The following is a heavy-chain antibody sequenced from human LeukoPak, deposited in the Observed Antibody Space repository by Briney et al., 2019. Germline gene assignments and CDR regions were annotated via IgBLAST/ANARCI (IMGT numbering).Heavy chain of an antibody. J-gene: IGHJ4*02. CDR1: GGSISGYY. CDR2: IHYSGTT. Sequence: SETLSLTCTVSGGSISGYYWNWIRQPPGKGLEWIGYIHYSGTTNYNPPLKSRVTISVDTSKNQLSLKLSSVTAADTAVYFCARSDDSHGSDYWGQGTLVTVSS. V-gene: IGHV4-59*01. D-gene: IGHD3-10*01. CDR3: ARSDDSHGSDY.